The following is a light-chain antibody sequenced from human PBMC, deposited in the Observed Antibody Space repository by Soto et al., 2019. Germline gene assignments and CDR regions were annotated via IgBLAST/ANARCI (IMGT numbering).Light chain of an antibody. CDR3: RQYYNTYSET. CDR2: DAA. J-gene: IGKJ1*01. Sequence: DIVLTQFPGPLSLSPGDRAALSCRASQTVSRGFLAWYLQKPGQTPRILIYDAATRATSIPDWCSSSGSGTNLTLTISRLEQEDFSVYYCRQYYNTYSETFGQGTKVDIK. V-gene: IGKV3-20*01. CDR1: QTVSRGF.